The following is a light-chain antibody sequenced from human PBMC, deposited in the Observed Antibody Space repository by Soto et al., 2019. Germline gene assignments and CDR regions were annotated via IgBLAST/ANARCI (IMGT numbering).Light chain of an antibody. J-gene: IGKJ1*01. Sequence: EIVWTQFPGTLSLSPGERATLSCRASQSVSSSYLGWYQQKPGQAPRLLIYGASSRATGTPDRFSGSGSGTDFTLTIRRLEPEDFAVYYCKQYGSSPWTFGQGTKVDIK. CDR3: KQYGSSPWT. V-gene: IGKV3-20*01. CDR1: QSVSSSY. CDR2: GAS.